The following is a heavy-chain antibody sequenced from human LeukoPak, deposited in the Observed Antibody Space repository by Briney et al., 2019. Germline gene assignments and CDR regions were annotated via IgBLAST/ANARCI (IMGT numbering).Heavy chain of an antibody. V-gene: IGHV3-11*06. Sequence: TGGSLRLSCAASGFTFSDNYMSWIRQAPGKGLEWISYISSSSYTNYADSVKGRFTVSRDNAKSSLFLEMNSLRAEDTAVYYCARAEAVAGFDYWGQGTLVTVSS. J-gene: IGHJ4*02. D-gene: IGHD6-19*01. CDR2: ISSSSYT. CDR3: ARAEAVAGFDY. CDR1: GFTFSDNY.